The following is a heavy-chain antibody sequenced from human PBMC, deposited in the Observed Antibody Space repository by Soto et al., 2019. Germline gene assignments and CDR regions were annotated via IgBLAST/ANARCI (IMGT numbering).Heavy chain of an antibody. CDR3: ATSVVVVAATAPAADY. Sequence: GGSLRLSCAASGFTFSSYGMHWVRQAPGKGLEWVAVIWYEGSNKYYAESVKGRFTISRDNSKNTLYLQMNSLRAEDTAVYYCATSVVVVAATAPAADYWGQGTLVTVSS. V-gene: IGHV3-33*01. J-gene: IGHJ4*02. CDR2: IWYEGSNK. D-gene: IGHD2-15*01. CDR1: GFTFSSYG.